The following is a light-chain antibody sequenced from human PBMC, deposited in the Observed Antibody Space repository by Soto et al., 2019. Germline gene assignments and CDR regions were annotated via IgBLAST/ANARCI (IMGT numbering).Light chain of an antibody. CDR2: GAS. V-gene: IGKV3-20*01. Sequence: EIVLTQSPGTLSFSPGERATLSCRASQSVSSSYLAWYQQKPGQAPRLLIYGASSRATGIPDRFSGGGSGTDFTLTISSLQPEDIATYYCQQYDSLPRTFGQGTKVDIK. J-gene: IGKJ1*01. CDR3: QQYDSLPRT. CDR1: QSVSSSY.